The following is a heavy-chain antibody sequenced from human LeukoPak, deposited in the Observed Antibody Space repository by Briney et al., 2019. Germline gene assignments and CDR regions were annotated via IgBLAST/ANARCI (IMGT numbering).Heavy chain of an antibody. CDR3: ARRSPIAGAGPRRLED. V-gene: IGHV3-53*01. CDR1: GFTVSSSH. Sequence: AGGSLRLSCAASGFTVSSSHMSWVRQAPGKGLEWVSIIYSGGSTSYADSVMGRFIISRDSSKNTLYLQMNSLRAEDTAVYYCARRSPIAGAGPRRLEDWGQGTLVSVSS. CDR2: IYSGGST. J-gene: IGHJ4*02. D-gene: IGHD6-13*01.